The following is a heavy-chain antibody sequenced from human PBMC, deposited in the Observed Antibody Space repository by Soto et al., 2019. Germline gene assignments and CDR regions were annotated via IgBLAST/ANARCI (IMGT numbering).Heavy chain of an antibody. Sequence: GGSLRLSCVASGFTFSSYAMSWVRQAPGKGLEWVSAISGSGGTTYYADSVKGRFTISRDNSKNTLYLQMNSLRAEDTAVYYCAREYYDFWSGLENYYYGMDVWGQGTTVTVSS. CDR3: AREYYDFWSGLENYYYGMDV. CDR1: GFTFSSYA. CDR2: ISGSGGTT. D-gene: IGHD3-3*01. V-gene: IGHV3-23*01. J-gene: IGHJ6*02.